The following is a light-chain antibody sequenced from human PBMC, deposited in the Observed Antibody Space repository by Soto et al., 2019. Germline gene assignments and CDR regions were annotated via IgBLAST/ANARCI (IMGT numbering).Light chain of an antibody. CDR1: SNNY. J-gene: IGLJ2*01. CDR3: NSYAGNNNVL. CDR2: EVT. Sequence: QSALTQPPSASGCLGQSVTISCTGFSNNYVSWYQQHPGKAPKLMIYEVTKRPSGVPDRFSGSKSGDTASLTVSGLQAEDEADYYCNSYAGNNNVLFGGGTKLTVL. V-gene: IGLV2-8*01.